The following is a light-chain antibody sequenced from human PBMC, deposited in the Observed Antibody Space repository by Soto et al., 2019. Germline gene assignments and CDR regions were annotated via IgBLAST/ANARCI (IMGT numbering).Light chain of an antibody. CDR2: AAS. CDR3: QQRSNWPPT. J-gene: IGKJ4*01. CDR1: QSFTSN. V-gene: IGKV3-11*01. Sequence: EIVLTQSPDTLAVSPGEVATLSCWASQSFTSNLAWYQQKRGQAPRLLIYAASTRATGVPARFSGSGSGTDFALTISSLEPEDFAVYYCQQRSNWPPTFGGGTKVDI.